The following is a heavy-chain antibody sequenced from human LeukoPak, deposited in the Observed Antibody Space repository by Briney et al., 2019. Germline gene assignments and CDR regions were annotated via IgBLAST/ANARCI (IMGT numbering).Heavy chain of an antibody. D-gene: IGHD6-6*01. Sequence: GGSLRLSCAASGFTFSSYEMNWVRQAPGRGLEWISYMSSTRPTIHYSNSVAGRFTISRDDARGSLFLQMNSLRVEDTAVYYCAREMTYGSSAFDIWGQGTTVIVSS. CDR1: GFTFSSYE. CDR3: AREMTYGSSAFDI. J-gene: IGHJ3*02. V-gene: IGHV3-48*03. CDR2: MSSTRPTI.